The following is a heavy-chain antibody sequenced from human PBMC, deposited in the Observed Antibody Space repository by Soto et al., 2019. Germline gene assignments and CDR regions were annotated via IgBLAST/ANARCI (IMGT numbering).Heavy chain of an antibody. Sequence: EVQLIESGGGWVQPGTSLRVSCAASGFTFHEYAMHWVQQAAGKGLEWVSGISSDGDTIAYADSVQGRFTVFRDNAKNSLYLQMNSLRAEDTALYYCTKGGYDLIYYFGMDVWGQGTTVTVSS. V-gene: IGHV3-9*01. CDR1: GFTFHEYA. D-gene: IGHD5-12*01. CDR3: TKGGYDLIYYFGMDV. CDR2: ISSDGDTI. J-gene: IGHJ6*02.